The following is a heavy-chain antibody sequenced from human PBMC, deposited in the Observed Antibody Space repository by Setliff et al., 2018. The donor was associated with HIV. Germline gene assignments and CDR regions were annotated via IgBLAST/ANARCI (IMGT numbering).Heavy chain of an antibody. Sequence: PGGSLRLSCAASGFTFSSYSMNWVRQAPGKGLQWVSYISSSSNTKNYVDSVKGRFTISRDNAKSSMYLQMNSLRAEDTAIYYCARKFRPGHGVDVWGQGTTVTVSS. CDR3: ARKFRPGHGVDV. CDR1: GFTFSSYS. D-gene: IGHD3-10*01. V-gene: IGHV3-48*04. J-gene: IGHJ6*02. CDR2: ISSSSNTK.